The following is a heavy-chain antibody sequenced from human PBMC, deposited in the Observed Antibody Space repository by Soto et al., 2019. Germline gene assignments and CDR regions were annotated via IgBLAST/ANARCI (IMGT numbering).Heavy chain of an antibody. CDR2: INAGNGNT. CDR3: ASGYYGSGSPFDH. CDR1: GYTFTSYA. J-gene: IGHJ4*02. D-gene: IGHD3-10*01. Sequence: ASVKVSCKASGYTFTSYAMHWVRQAPGQRLEWMGWINAGNGNTKYSQKFQGRVTITRDTSASTGYMELSGLRSEDTAGYYCASGYYGSGSPFDHWGQGTLVTVSS. V-gene: IGHV1-3*01.